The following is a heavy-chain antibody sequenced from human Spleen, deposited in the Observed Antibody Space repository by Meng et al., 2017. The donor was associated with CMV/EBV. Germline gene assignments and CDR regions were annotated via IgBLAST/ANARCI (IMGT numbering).Heavy chain of an antibody. J-gene: IGHJ4*02. D-gene: IGHD2-2*01. CDR2: VSRDEKTM. CDR1: GFSFISYE. Sequence: GESLKISCVASGFSFISYEMNWVRQTPGKGLEWVAYVSRDEKTMYYADSVKGRFTISRDNSKNTLFLQMNSLRADDTAVYYCAKDRTDHCSSATCYPLDYWGQGTVVTVSS. V-gene: IGHV3-48*03. CDR3: AKDRTDHCSSATCYPLDY.